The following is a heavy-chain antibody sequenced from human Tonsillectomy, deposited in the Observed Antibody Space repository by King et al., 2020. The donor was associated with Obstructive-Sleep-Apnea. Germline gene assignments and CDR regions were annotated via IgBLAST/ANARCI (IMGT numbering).Heavy chain of an antibody. V-gene: IGHV3-30-3*01. J-gene: IGHJ6*02. D-gene: IGHD7-27*01. CDR2: MSYDGSRK. CDR3: ARDRQPWGKTYYYGMDV. Sequence: VQLVESGGGVVQPGRSLRLSCAASGFTFSSYAIHWVRQAPGKGLEWVAVMSYDGSRKYYADSVKGRFSISRDNSKNTLYLEMKSLRAEDTAIYYCARDRQPWGKTYYYGMDVWGQGTTVTVSS. CDR1: GFTFSSYA.